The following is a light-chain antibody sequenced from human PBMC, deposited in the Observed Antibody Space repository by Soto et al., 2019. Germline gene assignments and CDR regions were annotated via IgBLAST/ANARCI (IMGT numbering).Light chain of an antibody. J-gene: IGLJ1*01. CDR3: CSYADNYSYV. CDR2: DVS. Sequence: QSALAQPRSVSGSPGQSVTISCTGTSSDVGAYNYVSWYQQHPGKAPKLMTYDVSKRPSGVPDRFSGSKSGNTASLTISGLQAEDEADDYCCSYADNYSYVFGTGTKVTVL. V-gene: IGLV2-11*01. CDR1: SSDVGAYNY.